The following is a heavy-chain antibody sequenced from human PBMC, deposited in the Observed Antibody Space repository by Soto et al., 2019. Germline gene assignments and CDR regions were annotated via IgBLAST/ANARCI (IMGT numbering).Heavy chain of an antibody. J-gene: IGHJ4*02. Sequence: PSETLSLTCTVSGASISSGTFYWSWIRQHPGKGLEWIGYIYYSGSTYYNPSLKSRVTISVDTSKNQFSLKLSSVTAADTAVYYCARAVLWFGIDYWGQGTLVTVSS. D-gene: IGHD3-10*01. CDR2: IYYSGST. CDR1: GASISSGTFY. CDR3: ARAVLWFGIDY. V-gene: IGHV4-31*03.